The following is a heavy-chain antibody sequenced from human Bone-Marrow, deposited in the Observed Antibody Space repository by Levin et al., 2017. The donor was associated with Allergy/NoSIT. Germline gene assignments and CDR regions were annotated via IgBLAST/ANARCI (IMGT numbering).Heavy chain of an antibody. D-gene: IGHD2-15*01. J-gene: IGHJ4*02. CDR1: GGTFSSYA. CDR3: ARVSVKLVVVAALRY. Sequence: SVKVSCKASGGTFSSYAISWVRQAPGQGLEWMGGIIPIFGTANYAQKFQGRVTITADESTSTAYMELSSLRSEDTAVYYCARVSVKLVVVAALRYWGQGTLVTVSS. CDR2: IIPIFGTA. V-gene: IGHV1-69*13.